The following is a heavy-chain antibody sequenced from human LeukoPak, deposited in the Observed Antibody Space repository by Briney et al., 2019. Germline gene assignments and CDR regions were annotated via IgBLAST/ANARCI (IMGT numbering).Heavy chain of an antibody. V-gene: IGHV7-4-1*02. CDR3: ARGTHYSSSWLNWFDP. Sequence: GASVKVSCKASGYTFTSYAMNWVRQPPGQGLEWMGWINTNTGNPTYAQGFTGRFVFSLDTSVSTAYLQISSLKAEDTAVYYCARGTHYSSSWLNWFDPWGQGTLVTVSS. CDR2: INTNTGNP. D-gene: IGHD6-13*01. CDR1: GYTFTSYA. J-gene: IGHJ5*02.